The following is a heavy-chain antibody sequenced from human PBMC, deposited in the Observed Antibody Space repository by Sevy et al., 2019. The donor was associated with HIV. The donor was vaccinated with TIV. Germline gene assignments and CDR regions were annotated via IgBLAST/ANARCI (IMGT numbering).Heavy chain of an antibody. Sequence: SETLSLTCTVSGYSISSGYLWGWIRQPPGKGLEWIGSVDHTGNTYYNPSLKSRVTTSVDTSKNQLSLRLSSVTAADTAVYYCANFGRLLIINGDAFDVWGQGTMVTLSS. CDR1: GYSISSGYL. D-gene: IGHD3-9*01. CDR2: VDHTGNT. CDR3: ANFGRLLIINGDAFDV. V-gene: IGHV4-38-2*02. J-gene: IGHJ3*01.